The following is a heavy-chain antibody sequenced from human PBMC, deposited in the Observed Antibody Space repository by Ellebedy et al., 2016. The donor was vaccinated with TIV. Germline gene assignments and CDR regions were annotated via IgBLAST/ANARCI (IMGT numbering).Heavy chain of an antibody. V-gene: IGHV4-59*01. CDR2: ISYSGST. D-gene: IGHD6-13*01. J-gene: IGHJ6*02. Sequence: MPSETLSLTCTVSGGSISPYYWSWIRQPPGKGLEWIGYISYSGSTNYNPSLKSRVTISVDTSKNQFSLKLSSVTAADTAVYYCARDPSSSWYNYYYGMDVWGQGTMVTVSS. CDR3: ARDPSSSWYNYYYGMDV. CDR1: GGSISPYY.